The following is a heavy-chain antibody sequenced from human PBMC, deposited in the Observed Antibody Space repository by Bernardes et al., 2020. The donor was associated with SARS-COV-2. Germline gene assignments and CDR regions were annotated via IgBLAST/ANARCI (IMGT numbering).Heavy chain of an antibody. J-gene: IGHJ3*02. CDR2: ISGYNGYT. CDR1: GYTFTTYG. V-gene: IGHV1-18*01. Sequence: ASVKVSCKASGYTFTTYGFTWVRQAPGQGLEWMGWISGYNGYTNYVQKFQGRVTMTTDTSTSTAYMELRSLRSDDTAVYYCARDGAYNWNGDAFNIWGQGTVVTVSS. D-gene: IGHD1-20*01. CDR3: ARDGAYNWNGDAFNI.